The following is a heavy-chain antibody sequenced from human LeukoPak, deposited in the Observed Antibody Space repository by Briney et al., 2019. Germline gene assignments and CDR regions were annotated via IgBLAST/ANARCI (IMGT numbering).Heavy chain of an antibody. V-gene: IGHV3-21*01. Sequence: GGSLRLSCAASGFTFSSYSMNWVRQSPGKGLEWVSSISSSSSYIYYADSVKGRFTISRDNAKNSLYLQMNSLRAEDTAVYYCARDPCVKGSSWYRGDYFDYWGQGTLVTVSS. CDR1: GFTFSSYS. CDR2: ISSSSSYI. J-gene: IGHJ4*02. D-gene: IGHD6-13*01. CDR3: ARDPCVKGSSWYRGDYFDY.